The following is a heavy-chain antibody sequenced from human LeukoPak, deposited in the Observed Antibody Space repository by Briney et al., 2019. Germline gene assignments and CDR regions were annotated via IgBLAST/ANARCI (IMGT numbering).Heavy chain of an antibody. D-gene: IGHD1-26*01. Sequence: SETLSLTCTVSGGSISSYYCSWIRQPPAKGLEWIGYIYYSGSTNYNPSLKSRVTISIDTSKNQFSLKVSSVTAADTAVYYCASRRVGAFDYWGQGTLVTVSS. J-gene: IGHJ4*02. V-gene: IGHV4-59*08. CDR3: ASRRVGAFDY. CDR2: IYYSGST. CDR1: GGSISSYY.